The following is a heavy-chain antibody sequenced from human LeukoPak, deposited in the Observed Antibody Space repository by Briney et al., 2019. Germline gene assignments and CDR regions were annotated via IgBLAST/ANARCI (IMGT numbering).Heavy chain of an antibody. J-gene: IGHJ3*02. D-gene: IGHD3-9*01. CDR3: ANKYYDILTGHRDAFDI. CDR1: GGSFSGYY. CDR2: INHSGST. Sequence: SETLSLTCAVYGGSFSGYYWSWIRQPPGKGLEWIGEINHSGSTNYNPSLKSRITISVDTSKNQFSVKLSSVTAADTAVYYCANKYYDILTGHRDAFDIWGQGTMVTVSS. V-gene: IGHV4-34*01.